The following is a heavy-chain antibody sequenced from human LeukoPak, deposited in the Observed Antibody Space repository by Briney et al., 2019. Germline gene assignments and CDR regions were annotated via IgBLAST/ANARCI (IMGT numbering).Heavy chain of an antibody. CDR2: MNPNSGNT. D-gene: IGHD1-1*01. Sequence: ASVKVSCKASGYTFTSYGISWVRQAPGQGLEWMGWMNPNSGNTGYAQKFQGRVTITRNTSISTAYMELSSLRSEDTAVYYCARQPTGTSNDAFDIWGQGTMVTVSS. CDR3: ARQPTGTSNDAFDI. J-gene: IGHJ3*02. V-gene: IGHV1-8*02. CDR1: GYTFTSYG.